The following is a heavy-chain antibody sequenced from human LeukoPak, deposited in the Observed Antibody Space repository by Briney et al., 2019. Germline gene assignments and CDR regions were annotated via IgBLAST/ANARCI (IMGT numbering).Heavy chain of an antibody. CDR2: ISYDGSNK. J-gene: IGHJ6*02. Sequence: GGSLRLSCAASGFTFSSYGMHWVRQAPGKGLEWVAVISYDGSNKYYADSVKGRFTISRDNSKNTLYLQMNSLRAEDTAVYYCATFYDSSGYYSCYYYGMDVWGQGTTVTVSS. CDR3: ATFYDSSGYYSCYYYGMDV. V-gene: IGHV3-30*03. CDR1: GFTFSSYG. D-gene: IGHD3-22*01.